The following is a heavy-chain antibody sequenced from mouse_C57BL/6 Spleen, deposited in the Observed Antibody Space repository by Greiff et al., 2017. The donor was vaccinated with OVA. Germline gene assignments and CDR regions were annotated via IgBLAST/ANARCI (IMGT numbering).Heavy chain of an antibody. CDR1: GYTFTSYG. CDR3: ARKDGYYWYFDV. V-gene: IGHV1-81*01. D-gene: IGHD2-3*01. Sequence: VKVVESGAELARPGASVKLSCKASGYTFTSYGISWVKQRTGQGLEWIGEIYPRSGNTYYNEKFKGKATLTADKSSSTAYMELRSLTSEDSAVYFCARKDGYYWYFDVWGTGTTVTVSS. CDR2: IYPRSGNT. J-gene: IGHJ1*03.